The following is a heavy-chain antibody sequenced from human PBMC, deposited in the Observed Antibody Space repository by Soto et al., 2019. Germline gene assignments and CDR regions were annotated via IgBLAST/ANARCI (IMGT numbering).Heavy chain of an antibody. Sequence: EVQLVESGGGLVQPGGSLTLSCAASGFTFSRNWMSWVRQAPGKGLEWVANIKEDGSAKYYADAVKGRFTLSRDNVENSLYLQRNSLRAEDTAVYYCARDGDGYPAWGQGTLVTVSS. CDR3: ARDGDGYPA. V-gene: IGHV3-7*01. CDR1: GFTFSRNW. CDR2: IKEDGSAK. J-gene: IGHJ5*02. D-gene: IGHD1-1*01.